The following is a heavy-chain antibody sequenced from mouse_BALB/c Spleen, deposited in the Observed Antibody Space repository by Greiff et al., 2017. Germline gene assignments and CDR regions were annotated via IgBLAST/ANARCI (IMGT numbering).Heavy chain of an antibody. CDR2: ISSGSSTI. V-gene: IGHV5-17*02. J-gene: IGHJ2*01. CDR1: GFTFSSFG. Sequence: EVQRVESGGGLVQPGGSRKLSCAASGFTFSSFGMHWVRQAPEKGLEWVAYISSGSSTIYYADTVKGRFTISRDNPKNTLFLQMTSLRSEDTAMYYCAREGDYFDYWGQGTTLTVSS. CDR3: AREGDYFDY.